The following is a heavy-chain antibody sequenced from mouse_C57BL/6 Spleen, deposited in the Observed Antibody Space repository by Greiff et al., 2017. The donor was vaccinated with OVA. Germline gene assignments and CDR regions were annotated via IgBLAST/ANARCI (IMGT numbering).Heavy chain of an antibody. J-gene: IGHJ4*01. CDR2: IDPSDSYT. CDR3: ARSYYDYGDAMDY. D-gene: IGHD2-4*01. CDR1: GYTFTSYW. Sequence: QVHVKQPGAELVKPGASVKLSCKASGYTFTSYWMQWVKQRPGQGLEWIGEIDPSDSYTNYNQKFKGKATLTVDTSSSTAYMQLSSLTSEDSAVYYCARSYYDYGDAMDYWGQGTSVTVSS. V-gene: IGHV1-50*01.